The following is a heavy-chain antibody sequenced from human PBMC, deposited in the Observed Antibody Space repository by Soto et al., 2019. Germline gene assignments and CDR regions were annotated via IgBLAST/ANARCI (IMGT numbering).Heavy chain of an antibody. V-gene: IGHV4-31*03. CDR1: GGSISSGGYY. CDR3: ATYDSSDYYSGSPIGWFDP. Sequence: QVQLQESGPGLVKPSQTLSLTCTVSGGSISSGGYYWSWIRQHPGKGLEWIGYIYYSGSTYYNPSLTSRVNTSVYTSKNQFSLKLSSVTAADTAVYYCATYDSSDYYSGSPIGWFDPWGQGTLVTVSS. CDR2: IYYSGST. D-gene: IGHD3-22*01. J-gene: IGHJ5*02.